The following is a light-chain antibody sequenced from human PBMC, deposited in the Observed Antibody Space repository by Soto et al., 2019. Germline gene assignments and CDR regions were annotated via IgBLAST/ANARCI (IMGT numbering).Light chain of an antibody. Sequence: AIQMTQSPSSLSASVGDRLTITCRASQDISGDVGWYQQKPGKAPKLLIYGASRLESGVPSRFSGSGSGTFFTLVISSLQPEDSATYYGLQDDDYPRTFVQGTNVEVK. CDR3: LQDDDYPRT. V-gene: IGKV1-6*01. J-gene: IGKJ1*01. CDR1: QDISGD. CDR2: GAS.